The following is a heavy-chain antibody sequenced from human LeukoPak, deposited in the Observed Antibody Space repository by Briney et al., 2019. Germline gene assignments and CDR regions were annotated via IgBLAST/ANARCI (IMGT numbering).Heavy chain of an antibody. CDR2: INHSGST. V-gene: IGHV4-34*01. Sequence: SETLSLTCAVSGGSFSGYYWSWIRQPPGKGLEWIGEINHSGSTNYNPSLKSRVTISVDTSKNQFSLKLSSVTAADTAVYYCARGPGRYCSSTSCYTRDYWGQGTLVTVSS. CDR1: GGSFSGYY. J-gene: IGHJ4*02. D-gene: IGHD2-2*02. CDR3: ARGPGRYCSSTSCYTRDY.